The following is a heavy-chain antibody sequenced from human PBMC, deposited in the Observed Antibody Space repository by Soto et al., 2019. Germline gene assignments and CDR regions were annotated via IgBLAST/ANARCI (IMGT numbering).Heavy chain of an antibody. CDR3: AKIAEAVAGTVYGY. CDR2: IGGSGGST. Sequence: GGSLRLSCAASGFTFSNYAMGWVRQAPGKGLEWVSAIGGSGGSTYYADSVKGRFTISRDNSRNTLYLQMNTLRADDTALYYCAKIAEAVAGTVYGYWGQGTLVTVSS. J-gene: IGHJ4*02. CDR1: GFTFSNYA. V-gene: IGHV3-23*01. D-gene: IGHD6-19*01.